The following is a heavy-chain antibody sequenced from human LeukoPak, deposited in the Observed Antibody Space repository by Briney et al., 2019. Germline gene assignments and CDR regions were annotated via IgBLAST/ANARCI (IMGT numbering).Heavy chain of an antibody. Sequence: GGPLSLSCAAFGFPFSSYAMHWVRQAPGKGLEYVSAFSSNGGSTYYANSVKGRFTISRDNSKNTLYLQMGSLRAEDMAVYYCARSASPFSAAIDSWGQGTLVTVSS. CDR1: GFPFSSYA. D-gene: IGHD2-2*01. V-gene: IGHV3-64*01. CDR3: ARSASPFSAAIDS. J-gene: IGHJ4*02. CDR2: FSSNGGST.